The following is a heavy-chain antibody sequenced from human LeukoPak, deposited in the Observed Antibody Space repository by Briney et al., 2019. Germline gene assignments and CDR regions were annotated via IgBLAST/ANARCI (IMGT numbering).Heavy chain of an antibody. CDR3: SRESGPYSPFGH. J-gene: IGHJ4*02. CDR2: ISLSGYT. CDR1: SGSITSEDYY. D-gene: IGHD1-26*01. V-gene: IGHV4-30-2*06. Sequence: PSQTLSLTCTVSSGSITSEDYYWSWVRQSPGRGLEWIGEISLSGYTGFNPSLRGRVTMSLDESKNHLSLTLTSVNAADTAIYYCSRESGPYSPFGHWGQGILVTVTT.